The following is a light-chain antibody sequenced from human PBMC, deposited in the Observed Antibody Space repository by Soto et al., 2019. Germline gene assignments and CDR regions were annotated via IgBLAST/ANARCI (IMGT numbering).Light chain of an antibody. CDR2: DAS. Sequence: EIVLTQSPATLSLSPGERATLSCRASQSVSSYVAWYQQKPGQAPRLLIYDASNRATGIPARFSGSGSGTDFTLTISSLEPEDFAVSYCQQCSNWPLMYTFGQGTKLEIK. CDR1: QSVSSY. J-gene: IGKJ2*01. CDR3: QQCSNWPLMYT. V-gene: IGKV3-11*01.